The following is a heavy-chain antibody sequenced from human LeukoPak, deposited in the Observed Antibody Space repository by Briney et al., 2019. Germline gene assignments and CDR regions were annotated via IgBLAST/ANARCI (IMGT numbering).Heavy chain of an antibody. CDR2: FDPEGGET. CDR3: ATDSAQYSSGRYFDI. Sequence: ASVKVSCKVSGYTLTELSMHWVRQAPGKGLEWMGGFDPEGGETIYAQKFQGRVTMTEDTSTDTAYMELSSLRSEDTAVYYCATDSAQYSSGRYFDIWGQGTMVTVSS. D-gene: IGHD6-19*01. J-gene: IGHJ3*02. CDR1: GYTLTELS. V-gene: IGHV1-24*01.